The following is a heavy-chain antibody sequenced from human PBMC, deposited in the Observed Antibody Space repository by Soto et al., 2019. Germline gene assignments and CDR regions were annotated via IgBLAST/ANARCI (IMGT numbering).Heavy chain of an antibody. CDR2: ISAYNGNT. V-gene: IGHV1-18*01. CDR1: GYTFTSYG. CDR3: ARDQEISYNWSYNSAQYYYGMDV. Sequence: ASVKVSCKASGYTFTSYGISWARQAPGQGLEWMGWISAYNGNTNYAQKLQGRVTMTTDTSTSTAYMELRSLRSDDTAVYYCARDQEISYNWSYNSAQYYYGMDVWGQGTTVTVSS. D-gene: IGHD1-7*01. J-gene: IGHJ6*02.